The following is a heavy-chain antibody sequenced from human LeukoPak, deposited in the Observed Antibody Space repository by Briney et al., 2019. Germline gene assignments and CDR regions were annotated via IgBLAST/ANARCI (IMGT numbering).Heavy chain of an antibody. CDR1: GYTFTGYY. CDR3: ARGVDLYSNYFDY. D-gene: IGHD4-11*01. V-gene: IGHV1-2*02. CDR2: INPISGDP. Sequence: ASVKVSCKASGYTFTGYYMHWVRQAPGQGLEWMGSINPISGDPNYAQKFQGGVTMTRDTSTSTAYMELSRLRSDDTAVYYCARGVDLYSNYFDYWGQGTPVTVSS. J-gene: IGHJ4*02.